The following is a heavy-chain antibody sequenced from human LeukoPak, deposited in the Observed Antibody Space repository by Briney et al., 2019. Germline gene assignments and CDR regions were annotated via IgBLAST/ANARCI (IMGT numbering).Heavy chain of an antibody. CDR1: GGSFSGYY. D-gene: IGHD3-22*01. V-gene: IGHV4-34*01. CDR3: ESMQDYDSSGYHGIDY. J-gene: IGHJ4*02. Sequence: SETLSLTCAVYGGSFSGYYWSWIRQPPGKGLEWIGEINHSGSTNYNPSLKSRVTISVDTSKNQFSLKLSSVTAADTAVYYCESMQDYDSSGYHGIDYWGQGTLVTVSS. CDR2: INHSGST.